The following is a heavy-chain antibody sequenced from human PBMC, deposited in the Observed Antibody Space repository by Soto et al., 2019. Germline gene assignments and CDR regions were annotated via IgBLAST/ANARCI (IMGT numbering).Heavy chain of an antibody. CDR2: ISYDGSRK. CDR1: GFTFSRYA. Sequence: QVQLVESGGGVVQPGRSLRLSCAASGFTFSRYAMNWVCQAPGKGLEWVAFISYDGSRKYYADSVKGRFTISRATSNDTLSLQMNSLRTEDTAAYFCASDLRQAAGGLGCFQHWGKGTLVTVSS. V-gene: IGHV3-30-3*01. J-gene: IGHJ1*01. CDR3: ASDLRQAAGGLGCFQH. D-gene: IGHD5-12*01.